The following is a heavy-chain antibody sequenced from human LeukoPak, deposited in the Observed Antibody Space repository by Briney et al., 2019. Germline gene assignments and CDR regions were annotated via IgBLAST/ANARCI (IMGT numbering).Heavy chain of an antibody. V-gene: IGHV3-23*01. Sequence: QAGGSLRLSCAASGFTFSSYGMSWVRQAPGKGLEWVSTISGTGGNTYYADSVKGRCTISRDNSKNTLYVQMNSLRAEDTAVYYCAKAWFGEDFLTKDWGQGTLVTVSS. D-gene: IGHD3-10*01. CDR2: ISGTGGNT. J-gene: IGHJ4*02. CDR1: GFTFSSYG. CDR3: AKAWFGEDFLTKD.